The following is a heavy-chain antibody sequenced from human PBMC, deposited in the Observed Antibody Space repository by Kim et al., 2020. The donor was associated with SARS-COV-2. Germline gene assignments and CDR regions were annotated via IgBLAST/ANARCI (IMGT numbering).Heavy chain of an antibody. Sequence: SVKVSCKASGGTFSSYAISWVRQAPGQGLEWMGGIIPIFGTANYAQKFQGRVTITADESTSTAYMELSSLRSEDTAVYYCARRGKARGYSGYDYWEYYYYGMDVWGQGTTVTVSS. V-gene: IGHV1-69*13. CDR1: GGTFSSYA. J-gene: IGHJ6*02. CDR3: ARRGKARGYSGYDYWEYYYYGMDV. CDR2: IIPIFGTA. D-gene: IGHD5-12*01.